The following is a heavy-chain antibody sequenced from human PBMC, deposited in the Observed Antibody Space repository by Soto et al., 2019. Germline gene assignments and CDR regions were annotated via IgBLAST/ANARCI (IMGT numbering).Heavy chain of an antibody. D-gene: IGHD3-9*01. V-gene: IGHV3-30-3*01. J-gene: IGHJ4*02. CDR1: GFTFSSYA. Sequence: GGSLRLSCAASGFTFSSYAMHWVRQAPGKGLEWVAVISYDGSNKYYADSVKGRFTISRDNSKNTLYLQMNSLRAEDTAVYYCARDLDQWTPYYDILTGYPPDYWGQGTLVTVSS. CDR3: ARDLDQWTPYYDILTGYPPDY. CDR2: ISYDGSNK.